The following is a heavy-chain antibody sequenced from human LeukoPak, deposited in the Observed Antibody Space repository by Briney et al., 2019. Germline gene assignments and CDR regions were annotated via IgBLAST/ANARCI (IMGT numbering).Heavy chain of an antibody. V-gene: IGHV3-53*01. CDR3: ARVRGITMVRGVINPYYFDY. J-gene: IGHJ4*02. CDR1: GFTVSSNY. Sequence: GGSLRLSCAASGFTVSSNYMSWVRQAPGKGLEWVSVIYSGGSTYYADFVKGRFTISRDNSKNTLYLQMNSLRAEDTAVYYCARVRGITMVRGVINPYYFDYWGQGTLVTVSS. D-gene: IGHD3-10*01. CDR2: IYSGGST.